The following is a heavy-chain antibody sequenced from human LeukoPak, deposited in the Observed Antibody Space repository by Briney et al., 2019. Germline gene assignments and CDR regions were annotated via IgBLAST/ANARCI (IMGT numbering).Heavy chain of an antibody. CDR1: GFTFSSYE. Sequence: GGSLRLSCAASGFTFSSYEMNWVRQSPGKGLEWVSAISGGGGSTYYADSVKGRFTISRDNSKNTLYLQMNSLRAEDTAVYYCAKLYDISTGYFDCWGQGTLVTVSS. J-gene: IGHJ4*02. CDR3: AKLYDISTGYFDC. CDR2: ISGGGGST. D-gene: IGHD3-9*01. V-gene: IGHV3-23*01.